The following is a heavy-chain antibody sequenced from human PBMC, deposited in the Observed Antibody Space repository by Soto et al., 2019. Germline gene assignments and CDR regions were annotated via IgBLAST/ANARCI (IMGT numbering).Heavy chain of an antibody. CDR3: AGREFASSSFHYYYYSVDV. J-gene: IGHJ6*02. D-gene: IGHD6-6*01. Sequence: SETLSLTCAVYGGSFSDYFWTWIRQPPGKGLEWIGEINHSGSTNFNPSLKIRVAISADTSRNQFSRRVTSVTAADTAVYYCAGREFASSSFHYYYYSVDVWGQGTTVTVSS. V-gene: IGHV4-34*01. CDR2: INHSGST. CDR1: GGSFSDYF.